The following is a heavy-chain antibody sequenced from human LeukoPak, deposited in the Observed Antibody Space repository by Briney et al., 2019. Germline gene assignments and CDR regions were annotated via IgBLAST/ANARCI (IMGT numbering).Heavy chain of an antibody. J-gene: IGHJ4*02. Sequence: PSETLSLTCTVSGGSISSYYWSWIRQPPGKGLEWIGRIYTSGSTDYNPSLRSRLTMSVDTSKNQFSLKLRSVTAADTAVYYCARESKTYDGDGYYLDYWGQGTLVTVSS. CDR3: ARESKTYDGDGYYLDY. CDR1: GGSISSYY. V-gene: IGHV4-4*07. D-gene: IGHD3-22*01. CDR2: IYTSGST.